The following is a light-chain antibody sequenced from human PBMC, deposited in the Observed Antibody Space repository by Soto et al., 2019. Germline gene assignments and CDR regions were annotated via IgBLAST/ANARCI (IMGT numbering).Light chain of an antibody. Sequence: IHMTQSPSSLSASVGDRVTITCRASQRITTYLNWYQQKPGKAPKLLIPTAATLQGGVPSRFSGSGSGTDFTLPITTLQPEDFATYFCQQSYSTPYTFGQGTKLEIK. J-gene: IGKJ2*01. CDR1: QRITTY. CDR2: TAA. V-gene: IGKV1-39*01. CDR3: QQSYSTPYT.